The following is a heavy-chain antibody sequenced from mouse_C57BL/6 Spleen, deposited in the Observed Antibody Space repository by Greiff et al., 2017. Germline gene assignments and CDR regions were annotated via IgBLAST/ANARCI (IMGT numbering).Heavy chain of an antibody. CDR2: IYPRDGST. CDR3: ARGKLGHYYAMDY. CDR1: GYTFTSYD. D-gene: IGHD4-1*01. Sequence: QVQLQQSGPELVKPGASVKLSCKASGYTFTSYDINWVKQRPGQGLEWIGWIYPRDGSTTYNEKFKGKATLTVDTSSSTAYMELHSLTSEDSAVYFCARGKLGHYYAMDYWGQGTSVTVSS. V-gene: IGHV1-85*01. J-gene: IGHJ4*01.